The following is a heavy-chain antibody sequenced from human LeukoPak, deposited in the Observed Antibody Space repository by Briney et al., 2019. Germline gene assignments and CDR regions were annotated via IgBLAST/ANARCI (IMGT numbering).Heavy chain of an antibody. CDR2: VSASNGKA. V-gene: IGHV1-18*01. CDR1: GYTFVKYG. D-gene: IGHD1-1*01. CDR3: SRSGPQYNWNDDY. Sequence: GASVKVSCKASGYTFVKYGISWVRQAPGQRLEWMGWVSASNGKANYAQQFQGRVTMTTDPSTNTAYMELTNLRSDDTAVYYCSRSGPQYNWNDDYWGQGTLVTVSS. J-gene: IGHJ4*02.